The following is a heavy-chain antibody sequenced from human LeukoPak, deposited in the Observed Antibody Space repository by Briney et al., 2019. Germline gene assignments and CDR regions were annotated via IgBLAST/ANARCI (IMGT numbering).Heavy chain of an antibody. CDR3: ARGTDTATARGIDY. V-gene: IGHV4-59*01. CDR2: IYYSGST. D-gene: IGHD5-18*01. CDR1: GGSISSYY. Sequence: PETLSLTCTVSGGSISSYYWIWIRQPPGKGLEWIGYIYYSGSTNYNPSLKSRVTISVDTSKNQFSLKLSSVTAADTAVYYCARGTDTATARGIDYWGQGTLVTVSS. J-gene: IGHJ4*02.